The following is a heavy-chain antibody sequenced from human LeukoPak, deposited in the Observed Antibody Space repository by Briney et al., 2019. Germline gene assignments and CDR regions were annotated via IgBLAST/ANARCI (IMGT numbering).Heavy chain of an antibody. J-gene: IGHJ4*02. CDR2: FDPEDGET. CDR1: GYTLAELS. D-gene: IGHD3-22*01. Sequence: ASVKVSCKVSGYTLAELSMHWVRQAPGKGLEWMGGFDPEDGETIYAQKFQGRVTMTEDTSTDTAYMELSSLRSEDTAVYYCARGPNSSGYYGGFDYWGQGTLVTVSS. CDR3: ARGPNSSGYYGGFDY. V-gene: IGHV1-24*01.